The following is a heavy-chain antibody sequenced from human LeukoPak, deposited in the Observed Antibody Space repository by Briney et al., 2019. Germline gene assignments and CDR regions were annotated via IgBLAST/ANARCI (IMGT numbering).Heavy chain of an antibody. J-gene: IGHJ4*02. CDR2: ISGSGGST. Sequence: GGSLRLSCAASGFTFSSYAMSWVRQAPGKGLEWVSAISGSGGSTYYADSVKGRFTISSDNSKNTLYLQMNSLRAEDTAIYYCAKDCSGGNCYIDYWGQGTLVTVAS. CDR3: AKDCSGGNCYIDY. CDR1: GFTFSSYA. V-gene: IGHV3-23*01. D-gene: IGHD2-15*01.